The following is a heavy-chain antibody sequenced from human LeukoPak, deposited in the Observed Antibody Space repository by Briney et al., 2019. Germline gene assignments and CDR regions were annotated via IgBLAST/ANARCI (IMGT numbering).Heavy chain of an antibody. CDR2: ISAYNGYT. Sequence: ASGKASCKASGYTFTSYGISRVRQAPGQGLEWVGGISAYNGYTNYAQKLQGRVTMTTGTYTSEAFMEGRKLRADDTAVYYCARQLRYYYGMDVWGQGTTVTVSS. D-gene: IGHD5-18*01. CDR1: GYTFTSYG. J-gene: IGHJ6*02. V-gene: IGHV1-18*01. CDR3: ARQLRYYYGMDV.